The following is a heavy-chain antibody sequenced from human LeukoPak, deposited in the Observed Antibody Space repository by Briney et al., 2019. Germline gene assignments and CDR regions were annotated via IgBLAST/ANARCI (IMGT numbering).Heavy chain of an antibody. CDR3: ARGGGAARLFDY. V-gene: IGHV3-53*04. Sequence: GGPLRLSCEASGFTFSSYALSWVRQAPGKGLEWVSVIYSGANTYYADSVKGRFTISRHNTMNTLYLQMNSLRTEDTAVYYCARGGGAARLFDYWGQGTLVTVSS. D-gene: IGHD6-6*01. CDR1: GFTFSSYA. J-gene: IGHJ4*02. CDR2: IYSGANT.